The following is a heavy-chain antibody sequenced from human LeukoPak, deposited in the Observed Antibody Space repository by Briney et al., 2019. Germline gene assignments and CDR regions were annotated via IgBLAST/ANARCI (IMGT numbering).Heavy chain of an antibody. D-gene: IGHD1-26*01. Sequence: GGSLRLSCAASGFTFSSYEMNWVRQAPGKGLEWVSFISSLSGTRDYADSVKGRFTISRDNAKNSLYLQMNSLRAEDTAVYYCARGQGGSYSYWGQGTLVTVSS. CDR2: ISSLSGTR. V-gene: IGHV3-48*01. CDR1: GFTFSSYE. CDR3: ARGQGGSYSY. J-gene: IGHJ4*02.